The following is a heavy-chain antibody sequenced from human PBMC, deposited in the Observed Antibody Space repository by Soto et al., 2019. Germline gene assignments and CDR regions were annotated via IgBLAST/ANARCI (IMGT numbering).Heavy chain of an antibody. CDR3: ARDYSSYGPFDY. J-gene: IGHJ4*02. CDR2: IWYDGSNK. CDR1: GFTVSSYG. D-gene: IGHD5-18*01. Sequence: GGSLRLSCAASGFTVSSYGMHWVRQAPGKGLEWVAVIWYDGSNKYYADSVKGRFTISRDNAKNSLYLQMNSLRAEDTAVYYCARDYSSYGPFDYWGQGTLVTVSS. V-gene: IGHV3-33*08.